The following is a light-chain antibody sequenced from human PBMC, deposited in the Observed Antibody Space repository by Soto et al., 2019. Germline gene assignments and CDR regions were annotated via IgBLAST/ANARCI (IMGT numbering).Light chain of an antibody. Sequence: EIVLTQSPATLSLSPGERATLSCRASQSVSSSLAWYQHKPGQAPRLLIYATSHRATDIPTRFSGSGPETDFTLTISSLEPEDVAVYYCQQRSDWPPSLTFGGGTKVEIK. CDR2: ATS. V-gene: IGKV3-11*01. J-gene: IGKJ4*01. CDR1: QSVSSS. CDR3: QQRSDWPPSLT.